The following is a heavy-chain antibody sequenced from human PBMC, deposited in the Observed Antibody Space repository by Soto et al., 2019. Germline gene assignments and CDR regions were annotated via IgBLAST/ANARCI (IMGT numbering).Heavy chain of an antibody. D-gene: IGHD6-13*01. CDR3: AREISTATFKIYFDC. CDR1: GYTFRSHA. V-gene: IGHV3-30*03. Sequence: GGSLRLSCGASGYTFRSHAMHWVRQTPDKGLEWVAKISYDGTQTHYPDSVRGRFTISRDNSKNTLDLQMNFLRDEDTAVYYCAREISTATFKIYFDCWGQGTLVTVS. J-gene: IGHJ4*02. CDR2: ISYDGTQT.